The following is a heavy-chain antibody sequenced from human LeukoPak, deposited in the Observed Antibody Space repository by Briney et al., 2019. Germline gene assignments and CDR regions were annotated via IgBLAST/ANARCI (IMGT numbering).Heavy chain of an antibody. D-gene: IGHD5-12*01. Sequence: SQTLSLTCAISGDSVSSKSAAWNWIRQSPSRGLEWLGRTYYRSKWYNDYAVSVKSRITINPDTSKNQFSLQLNSVTPEDTAVYYCARDQWLRQEYYYYYMDVWGKGTTATVSS. J-gene: IGHJ6*03. CDR2: TYYRSKWYN. V-gene: IGHV6-1*01. CDR3: ARDQWLRQEYYYYYMDV. CDR1: GDSVSSKSAA.